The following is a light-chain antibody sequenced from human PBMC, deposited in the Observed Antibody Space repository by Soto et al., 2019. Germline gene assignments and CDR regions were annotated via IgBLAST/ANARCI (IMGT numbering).Light chain of an antibody. CDR1: QSVSSN. CDR3: QQYNNWPRAT. Sequence: EIVMTQSPATLSVSSGERATLSCRASQSVSSNLAWYQQKPGQAPRLLIYGASTRATGIPARFSGSGSGTEFTLTISSLQSEDFAVYYCQQYNNWPRATFGQGTKVEIK. V-gene: IGKV3-15*01. CDR2: GAS. J-gene: IGKJ1*01.